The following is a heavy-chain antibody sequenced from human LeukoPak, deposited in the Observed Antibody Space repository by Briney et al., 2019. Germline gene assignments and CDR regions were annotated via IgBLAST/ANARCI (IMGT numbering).Heavy chain of an antibody. D-gene: IGHD3-10*01. J-gene: IGHJ6*02. V-gene: IGHV3-30-3*01. Sequence: TGRSLRLSCAASGFTFSTYAMHWVRQAPGKGLEWVAVISYDGSNKYYADSVKGRFTISRDNSKSTLYLQMISLRAEDTAVYYCARDHWVTMVRGVIPLYGLDVWGQGSTVAVSS. CDR2: ISYDGSNK. CDR3: ARDHWVTMVRGVIPLYGLDV. CDR1: GFTFSTYA.